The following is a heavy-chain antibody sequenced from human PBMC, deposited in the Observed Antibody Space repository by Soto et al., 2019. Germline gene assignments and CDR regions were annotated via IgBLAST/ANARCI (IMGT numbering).Heavy chain of an antibody. Sequence: QVVLLQSGAEVKEPGSSVRLSCQVSGSTFNNFAFSWVRQAPGQGPEWLGGIVVMSNAADYSQRFQDRVMITADTSTSTLYMELGSLPFDDTAVYYCARAIKRWEVNYYCDYWGQGTLVTVSS. J-gene: IGHJ4*02. CDR1: GSTFNNFA. V-gene: IGHV1-69*06. CDR3: ARAIKRWEVNYYCDY. D-gene: IGHD1-26*01. CDR2: IVVMSNAA.